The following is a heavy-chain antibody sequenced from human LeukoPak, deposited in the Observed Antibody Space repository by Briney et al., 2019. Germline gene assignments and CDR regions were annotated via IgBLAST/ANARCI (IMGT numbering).Heavy chain of an antibody. Sequence: PSETLSLTCTVSGGSISSCYWSWIRQPPGKGLEWIGYIYYSGSTNYNPSLKSRVTISVDTSKNQFSLKLSSVTAADTAVYYCARHVSSSSWYYYYGMDVWGQGTTVTVSS. CDR1: GGSISSCY. D-gene: IGHD6-13*01. V-gene: IGHV4-59*08. CDR2: IYYSGST. J-gene: IGHJ6*02. CDR3: ARHVSSSSWYYYYGMDV.